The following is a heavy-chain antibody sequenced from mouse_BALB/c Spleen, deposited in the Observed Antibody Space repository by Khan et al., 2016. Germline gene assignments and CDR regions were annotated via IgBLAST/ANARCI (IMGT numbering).Heavy chain of an antibody. D-gene: IGHD3-2*01. CDR2: INSNGGST. V-gene: IGHV5-6-3*01. J-gene: IGHJ2*01. Sequence: EVELVESGGGLVQPGGSLKLSCAASEFSFSYYGMSWVRQTPDRRLELVATINSNGGSTYYPDSVTGRFTISRDNDKNTLYLQMRSLKSEDTAMYYCARGRQLGLKYFDYWGQGTTLTVSS. CDR1: EFSFSYYG. CDR3: ARGRQLGLKYFDY.